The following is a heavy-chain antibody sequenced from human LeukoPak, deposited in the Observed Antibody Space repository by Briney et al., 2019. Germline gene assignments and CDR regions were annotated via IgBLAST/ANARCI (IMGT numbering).Heavy chain of an antibody. CDR2: IYPSGKT. J-gene: IGHJ4*02. Sequence: SETLSLTCTVSGGSINDHYWSWIRQPAGQGLEWVGRIYPSGKTFYSPSLKSRVTMSIDPASNHFSLQLRSLAAADTAVYCCAREVSWYGEVLYFDSWGQGILVTVSS. V-gene: IGHV4-4*07. D-gene: IGHD6-13*01. CDR3: AREVSWYGEVLYFDS. CDR1: GGSINDHY.